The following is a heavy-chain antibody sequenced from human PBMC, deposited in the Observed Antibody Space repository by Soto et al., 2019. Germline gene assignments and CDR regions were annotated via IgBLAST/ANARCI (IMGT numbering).Heavy chain of an antibody. V-gene: IGHV1-69*06. Sequence: QVQLVQSGAEVKKPGSSVKVSCKASGGTFSSYAISWVRQAPGQGLEWMGGIIPIFGTANYAQKFQGRVTITADKSTSTAYMELSSLRSEDTAVYYSARDRGIVADYYYYGMDVWGQGTTVTVSS. D-gene: IGHD6-13*01. CDR1: GGTFSSYA. J-gene: IGHJ6*02. CDR3: ARDRGIVADYYYYGMDV. CDR2: IIPIFGTA.